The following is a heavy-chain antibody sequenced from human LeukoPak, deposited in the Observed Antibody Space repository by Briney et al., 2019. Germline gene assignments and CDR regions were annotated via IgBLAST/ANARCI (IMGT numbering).Heavy chain of an antibody. J-gene: IGHJ4*02. CDR2: INHSGST. D-gene: IGHD3-22*01. V-gene: IGHV4-34*01. CDR3: ARSKDGSGFAAY. Sequence: SETLSLTCAVYGGSFSGYYWSWIRKPPGKGLDGFGEINHSGSTNYNPSLKSRVTISVDTSKNQFSLKLSSVIAADTAMYYCARSKDGSGFAAYWGQGTLVTVSS. CDR1: GGSFSGYY.